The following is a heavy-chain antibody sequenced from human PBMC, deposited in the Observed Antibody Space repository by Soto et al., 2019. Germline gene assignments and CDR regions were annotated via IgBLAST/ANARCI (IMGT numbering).Heavy chain of an antibody. CDR1: GFSLSSSGVG. J-gene: IGHJ6*02. Sequence: ASGPTLVNPTQTLTLTCTFSGFSLSSSGVGVGWIRQPPGKSLEWLAVLYFNGDRRRSPSLENRLTITKDTSKNQVILTMTNMDPVDTATYYCIYRRAAYDYHGLDVWGQGTTVTV. V-gene: IGHV2-5*01. CDR2: LYFNGDR. CDR3: IYRRAAYDYHGLDV. D-gene: IGHD6-25*01.